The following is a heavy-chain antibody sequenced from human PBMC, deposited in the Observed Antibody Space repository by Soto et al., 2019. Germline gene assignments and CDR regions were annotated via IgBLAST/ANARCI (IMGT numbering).Heavy chain of an antibody. CDR2: ISHSGNT. CDR3: ARLGNVDTAVWFDP. V-gene: IGHV4-30-4*02. CDR1: GGSISSGGYY. D-gene: IGHD5-18*01. Sequence: SETLSLTCTVSGGSISSGGYYWTWIRQPPGKGLEWIGYISHSGNTYYNSSLKSRLTMSLDTSKNQFSLSLSSVTAADTAVYYCARLGNVDTAVWFDPWGQGTLVTVSS. J-gene: IGHJ5*02.